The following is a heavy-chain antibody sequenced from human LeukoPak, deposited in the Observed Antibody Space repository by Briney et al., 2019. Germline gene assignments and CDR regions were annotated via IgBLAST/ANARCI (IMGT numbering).Heavy chain of an antibody. CDR3: ARGRGYFGLFDY. CDR2: IYYSGST. Sequence: PSETLSLTCTVSGGSISSYYWSWIRQPPGKGLEWIGYIYYSGSTNYNPSLKSRVTISVDTSKNQFSLKLSSVTAADTAVYYCARGRGYFGLFDYWGQGTLVRVSS. J-gene: IGHJ4*02. CDR1: GGSISSYY. V-gene: IGHV4-59*01. D-gene: IGHD3-9*01.